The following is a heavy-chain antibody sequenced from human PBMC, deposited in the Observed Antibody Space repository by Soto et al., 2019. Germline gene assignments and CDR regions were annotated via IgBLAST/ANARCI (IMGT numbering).Heavy chain of an antibody. CDR3: ARGHSLTIFGFVRWFAP. D-gene: IGHD3-3*01. Sequence: SETLSLTCSVSGGSIGTYYWSWIRQSPGKGLEWLGDVYYSGSTNYNPPLRSRGTISVDTSNNQFSLKLISVTAADTAVYYCARGHSLTIFGFVRWFAPWGQGPLVTVSS. V-gene: IGHV4-59*01. J-gene: IGHJ5*02. CDR2: VYYSGST. CDR1: GGSIGTYY.